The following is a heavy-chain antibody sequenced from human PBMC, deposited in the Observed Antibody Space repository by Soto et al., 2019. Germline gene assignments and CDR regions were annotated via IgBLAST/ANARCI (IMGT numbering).Heavy chain of an antibody. CDR3: ARVRNYYYYGTHV. CDR2: INPNSGGT. J-gene: IGHJ6*02. V-gene: IGHV1-2*02. CDR1: GYTFTGYY. Sequence: ASVKVSCKASGYTFTGYYMHWVRQAPGQGLEWMGWINPNSGGTNYAQKFQGRVTMTRDTSISTAYMELSRLRSDDTAVYYCARVRNYYYYGTHVWGQGTTVTVSS.